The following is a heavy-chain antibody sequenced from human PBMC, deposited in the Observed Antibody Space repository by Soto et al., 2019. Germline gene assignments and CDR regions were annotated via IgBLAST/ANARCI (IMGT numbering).Heavy chain of an antibody. CDR2: IYSNGNT. V-gene: IGHV3-66*01. J-gene: IGHJ6*02. CDR1: GFTVSSNY. D-gene: IGHD3-10*01. CDR3: ARDGNYYGSGSDYRPYYYNGMDV. Sequence: GGSLRLSCEASGFTVSSNYMSWVRQAPGKGLEWVSVIYSNGNTYHAGSVKGRFIISRDNSKNSLYLQMHSLRAEDTAVYYCARDGNYYGSGSDYRPYYYNGMDVWGQGT.